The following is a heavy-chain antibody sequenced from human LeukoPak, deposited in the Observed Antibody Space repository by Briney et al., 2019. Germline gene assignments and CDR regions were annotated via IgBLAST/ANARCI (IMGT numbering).Heavy chain of an antibody. J-gene: IGHJ4*02. D-gene: IGHD3-22*01. CDR3: ARAPRYYDSSGYTPTFDY. CDR2: IIPSGGST. Sequence: ASVKVSCKASGGTFSSYAISWVRQAPGQGLEWMGRIIPSGGSTSYAQKFQGRVTMTRDTSTSTVYMELSSLRSEDTAVYYCARAPRYYDSSGYTPTFDYWGQGTLVTVSS. V-gene: IGHV1-46*03. CDR1: GGTFSSYA.